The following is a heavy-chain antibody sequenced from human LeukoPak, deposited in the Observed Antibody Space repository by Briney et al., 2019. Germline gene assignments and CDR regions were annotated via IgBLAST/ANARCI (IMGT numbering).Heavy chain of an antibody. J-gene: IGHJ4*02. CDR1: GGTFSSYA. D-gene: IGHD3-9*01. CDR2: IIPIFGTA. Sequence: ASVKVSCKASGGTFSSYAISWVRQAPGQGLEWMGRIIPIFGTANYAQKFQGRVTITTDESTSTAYMELSSLRSEDTAVYYCARGWDISTGYYRYWGQGTLVTVSS. V-gene: IGHV1-69*05. CDR3: ARGWDISTGYYRY.